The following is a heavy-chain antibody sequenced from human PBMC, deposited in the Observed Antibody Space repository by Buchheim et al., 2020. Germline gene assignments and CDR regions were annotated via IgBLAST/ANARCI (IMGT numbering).Heavy chain of an antibody. V-gene: IGHV3-21*01. D-gene: IGHD3-22*01. J-gene: IGHJ6*02. CDR3: ARDKYYDSSGYSLTYYYYGMDV. CDR2: ISSSSSYI. CDR1: GFTFSSYS. Sequence: EVQLVESGGGLVKPGGSLRLSCAASGFTFSSYSMNWVRQAPGKGLEWVSSISSSSSYIYYADSVKGRFTISRDNAKNSLYLQMNSLRAEDTAVYYCARDKYYDSSGYSLTYYYYGMDVWGQGTT.